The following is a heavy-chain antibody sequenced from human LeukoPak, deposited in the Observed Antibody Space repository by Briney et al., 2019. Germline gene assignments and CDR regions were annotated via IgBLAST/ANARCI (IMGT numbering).Heavy chain of an antibody. CDR1: GGSISGTYY. Sequence: SETLSLTCTVSGGSISGTYYWSWIRQPPGKGLEWIGYIYYSGSTNYNPSLKSRVTISVDTSKNQFSLKLSSVTAADTAVYYCAITYYYDSRGSRSDAFDIWGQGTMVTVSS. CDR2: IYYSGST. D-gene: IGHD3-22*01. V-gene: IGHV4-59*08. J-gene: IGHJ3*02. CDR3: AITYYYDSRGSRSDAFDI.